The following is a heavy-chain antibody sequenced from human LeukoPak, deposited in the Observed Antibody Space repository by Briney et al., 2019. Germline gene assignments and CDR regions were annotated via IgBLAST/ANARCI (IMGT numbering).Heavy chain of an antibody. V-gene: IGHV3-23*01. Sequence: TGGSLRLSCAASGFTFSSYAMSWVRQAPRKGLEWVSAISGSGGSTYYADSVKGRFTISRDNSKNTLYLQMNSLRAEDTAVYYCAKDGYDLGDAFDIWGQGTMVTVSS. J-gene: IGHJ3*02. D-gene: IGHD3-16*01. CDR3: AKDGYDLGDAFDI. CDR2: ISGSGGST. CDR1: GFTFSSYA.